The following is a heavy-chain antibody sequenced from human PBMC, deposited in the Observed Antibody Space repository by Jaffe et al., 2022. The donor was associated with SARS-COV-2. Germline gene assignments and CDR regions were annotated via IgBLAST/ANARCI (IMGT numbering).Heavy chain of an antibody. D-gene: IGHD3-10*01. V-gene: IGHV4-61*02. CDR3: AGSGITSQNIVKGGMVRGVIYFQH. CDR1: GGSISSGSYY. J-gene: IGHJ1*01. CDR2: IYTSGST. Sequence: QVQLQESGPGLVKPSQTLSLTCTVSGGSISSGSYYWSWIRQPAGKGLEWIGRIYTSGSTNYNPSLKSRVTISVDTSKNQFSLKLSSVTAADTAVYYCAGSGITSQNIVKGGMVRGVIYFQHWGQGTLVTVSS.